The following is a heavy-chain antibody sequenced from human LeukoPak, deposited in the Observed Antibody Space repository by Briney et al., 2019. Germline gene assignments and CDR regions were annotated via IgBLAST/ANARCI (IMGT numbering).Heavy chain of an antibody. Sequence: PSETLSLTCTVSGGSISSYYWSWIRQPPGKGLERIGYIYYSGSTNYNPSLKSRVTISVDTSKNQFSLKLSSVTAADTAVYYCARDATGSGSYYNYYYYYGMDVWGQGTTVTVSS. CDR3: ARDATGSGSYYNYYYYYGMDV. J-gene: IGHJ6*02. D-gene: IGHD3-10*01. CDR2: IYYSGST. CDR1: GGSISSYY. V-gene: IGHV4-59*01.